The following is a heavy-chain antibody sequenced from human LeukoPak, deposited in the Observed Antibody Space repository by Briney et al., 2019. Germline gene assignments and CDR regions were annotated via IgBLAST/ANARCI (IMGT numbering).Heavy chain of an antibody. D-gene: IGHD4-17*01. V-gene: IGHV3-13*01. CDR3: ARGGGHDYGDFGLDY. CDR1: GFSFSRYD. Sequence: PGGSLRLSCAASGFSFSRYDMHWVRHTTGKGLEWVSGIGYGGDTNYLGSVKGRFSISRENAKNSLYLQMNSLRAGDTAVYYCARGGGHDYGDFGLDYWGQGTLVTVSS. J-gene: IGHJ4*02. CDR2: IGYGGDT.